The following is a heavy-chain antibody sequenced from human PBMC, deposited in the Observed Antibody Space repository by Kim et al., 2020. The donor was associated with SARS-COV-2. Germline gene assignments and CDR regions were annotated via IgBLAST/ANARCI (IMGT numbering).Heavy chain of an antibody. D-gene: IGHD3-10*01. CDR2: ISYDGSNK. CDR3: ARDLAYYGSGSYTNLDY. J-gene: IGHJ4*01. V-gene: IGHV3-30*04. Sequence: GGSLRLSCAASGFTFSSYAMHWVRQAPGKGLEWVAVISYDGSNKYYADSVKGRFTISRDNSKNTLYLQMNSLRAEDTAVYYCARDLAYYGSGSYTNLDY. CDR1: GFTFSSYA.